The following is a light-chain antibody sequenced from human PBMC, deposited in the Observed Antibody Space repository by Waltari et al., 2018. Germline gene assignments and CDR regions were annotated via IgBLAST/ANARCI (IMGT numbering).Light chain of an antibody. CDR1: QSVSSSY. CDR2: GAS. J-gene: IGKJ2*01. V-gene: IGKV3-20*01. Sequence: ELVLTQSPGTLSLSPGERATLSCRASQSVSSSYLAWYQQKPGQAPRLLIYGASSRATGIPDRFSGSGSGTDFTLTISRLEPEDFAVYYCQQYGSSSMYTFGQGTKLEIK. CDR3: QQYGSSSMYT.